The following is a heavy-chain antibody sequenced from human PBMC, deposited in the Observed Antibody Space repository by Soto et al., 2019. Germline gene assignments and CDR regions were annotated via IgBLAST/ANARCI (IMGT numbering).Heavy chain of an antibody. D-gene: IGHD3-22*01. CDR3: ARNYYDSSGYYYPQWYFDY. Sequence: QLQLQESGPGLVKPSETLSLTCTVSGGSISSSSYYWGWIRQPPGKGLEWIGSIYYSGSTYYNPSLTSRVTISVDTSKNQFSLKLSSVTAADTAVYYCARNYYDSSGYYYPQWYFDYWGQGTLVTVSS. J-gene: IGHJ4*02. CDR2: IYYSGST. CDR1: GGSISSSSYY. V-gene: IGHV4-39*01.